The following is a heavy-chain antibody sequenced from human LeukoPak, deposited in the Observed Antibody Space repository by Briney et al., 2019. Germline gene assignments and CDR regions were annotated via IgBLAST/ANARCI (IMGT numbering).Heavy chain of an antibody. D-gene: IGHD3-22*01. V-gene: IGHV6-1*01. CDR3: ARHVFSSSYPLFDY. CDR2: TYYRSKWYT. Sequence: TYYRSKWYTDYALSVKSRITINPDTSRNQFSLKLSSVTAADTAVYYCARHVFSSSYPLFDYWGQGTLVTVSS. J-gene: IGHJ4*02.